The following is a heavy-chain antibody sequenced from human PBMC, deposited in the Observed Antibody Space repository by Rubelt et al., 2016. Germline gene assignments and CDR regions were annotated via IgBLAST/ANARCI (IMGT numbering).Heavy chain of an antibody. CDR1: GGSFSGYY. CDR2: INHSGST. D-gene: IGHD1-26*01. Sequence: QVQLQQWGAGLLKPSETLSLTCAVHGGSFSGYYWSWIRQPPGKGLEWIGEINHSGSTNYNPSLKSRVTISVDTSKNQFSLKLSSVTAADTAVYYCARAKGARAFDIWGQGTMVTVSS. J-gene: IGHJ3*02. V-gene: IGHV4-34*01. CDR3: ARAKGARAFDI.